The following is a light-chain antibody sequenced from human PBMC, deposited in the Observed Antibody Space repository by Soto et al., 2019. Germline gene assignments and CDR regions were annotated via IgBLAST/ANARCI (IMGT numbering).Light chain of an antibody. J-gene: IGKJ1*01. CDR2: GAS. V-gene: IGKV3D-20*02. CDR1: QSVSSSY. Sequence: IVLTQSPGTLSLSPGERATLSCRASQSVSSSYLAWYQQKPGQAPRLLIYGASTRATGIPARFSGSGYGTDFTLTISSLEPDDFAVYYCHQRSSWPRGTFGQGTKVDNK. CDR3: HQRSSWPRGT.